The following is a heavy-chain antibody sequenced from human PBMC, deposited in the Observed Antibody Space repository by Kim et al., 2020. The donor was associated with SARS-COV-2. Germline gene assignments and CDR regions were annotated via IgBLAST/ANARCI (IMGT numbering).Heavy chain of an antibody. J-gene: IGHJ6*02. V-gene: IGHV4-31*03. Sequence: SETLSLTCTVSGGSISSGGYYWSWIRQHPGKGLEWIGYIYYSGSTYYNPSLKSRVTISVDTSKNQFSLKLSSVTAADTAVYYCARGIRVATIGRCGMDVWGQGTTVTVSS. CDR3: ARGIRVATIGRCGMDV. D-gene: IGHD5-12*01. CDR2: IYYSGST. CDR1: GGSISSGGYY.